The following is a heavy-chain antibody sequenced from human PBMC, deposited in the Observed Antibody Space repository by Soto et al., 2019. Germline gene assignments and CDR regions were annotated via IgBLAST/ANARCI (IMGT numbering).Heavy chain of an antibody. V-gene: IGHV4-39*01. J-gene: IGHJ4*02. D-gene: IGHD3-22*01. CDR2: IYYSGST. CDR1: GGSISSSSYY. Sequence: LSLTCTVSGGSISSSSYYWGWIRQPPGKGLEWIGSIYYSGSTYYNPSLKSRVTISVDTSKNQFSLKLSSVTAADTAVYYCARRNTYYYDSSGYYHFDYWGQGTLVTVSS. CDR3: ARRNTYYYDSSGYYHFDY.